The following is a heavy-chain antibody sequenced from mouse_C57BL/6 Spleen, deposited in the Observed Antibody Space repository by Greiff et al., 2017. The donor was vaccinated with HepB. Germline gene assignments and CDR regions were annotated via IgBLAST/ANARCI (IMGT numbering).Heavy chain of an antibody. CDR3: ARGPYFDY. Sequence: EESGPGLVKPSQSLSLTCSVTGYSITSGYYWNWIRQFPGNKLEWMGYISYDGSNNYNPSLKNRISITRDTSKNQFFLKLNSVTTEDTATYYCARGPYFDYWGQGTTLTVSS. CDR1: GYSITSGYY. J-gene: IGHJ2*01. CDR2: ISYDGSN. V-gene: IGHV3-6*01.